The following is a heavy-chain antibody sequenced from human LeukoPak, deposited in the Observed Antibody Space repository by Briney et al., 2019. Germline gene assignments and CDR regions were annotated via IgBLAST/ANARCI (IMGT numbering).Heavy chain of an antibody. CDR2: IYYSGST. D-gene: IGHD2-2*01. Sequence: SETLSLTCTVSGGSLSSSSYYWGWIRQPPGKGLEWVGSIYYSGSTYYNPSLKSRVTISVDTYKNQFSLKLSSVTAADTAVYYCARLISDQLLPHYHYYYYMDVWGKGTTVTVSS. V-gene: IGHV4-39*01. CDR1: GGSLSSSSYY. J-gene: IGHJ6*03. CDR3: ARLISDQLLPHYHYYYYMDV.